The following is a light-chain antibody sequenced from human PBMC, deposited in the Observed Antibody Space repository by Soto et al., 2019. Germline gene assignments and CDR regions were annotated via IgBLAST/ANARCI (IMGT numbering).Light chain of an antibody. Sequence: QLVLTQSPSASASLGASVKLTCTLSSGHSNYAIAWHQQQPEKGPRFLMKLNSDGSHSKGDGIPDRFSGSSSGAERYLTISTLQSEDEADYYCQTWVTGIHIFGGGTQLTAL. CDR2: LNSDGSH. CDR3: QTWVTGIHI. CDR1: SGHSNYA. J-gene: IGLJ2*01. V-gene: IGLV4-69*01.